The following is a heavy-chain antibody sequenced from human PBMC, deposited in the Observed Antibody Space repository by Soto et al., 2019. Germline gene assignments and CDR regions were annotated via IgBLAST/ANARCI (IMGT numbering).Heavy chain of an antibody. CDR1: GYTFTNEG. CDR3: ARDLYPLAYYFDY. CDR2: ISGHNGNT. V-gene: IGHV1-18*01. Sequence: QVQLVQSGAEVKKPGASVKVSCKASGYTFTNEGISWVRQAPGQGLEWLGWISGHNGNTKYAQRLQGRVTMTTDTSTSTAYMELRSLKSDDTAVYYCARDLYPLAYYFDYWGHGTLVTVSS. J-gene: IGHJ4*01.